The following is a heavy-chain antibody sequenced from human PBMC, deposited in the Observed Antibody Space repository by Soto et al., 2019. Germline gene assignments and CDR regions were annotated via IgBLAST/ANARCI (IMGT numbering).Heavy chain of an antibody. CDR3: AGDGSGSYYTFDY. D-gene: IGHD3-10*01. CDR1: GVSISSSNW. CDR2: IYHSGST. V-gene: IGHV4-4*02. Sequence: SETLSLTCAVSGVSISSSNWWSWVRQPPGKGLEWIGEIYHSGSTNYNPSLKSRVTISVDKSKNQFSLKLSSVTAADTAVYYCAGDGSGSYYTFDYWGQGTLVTVS. J-gene: IGHJ4*02.